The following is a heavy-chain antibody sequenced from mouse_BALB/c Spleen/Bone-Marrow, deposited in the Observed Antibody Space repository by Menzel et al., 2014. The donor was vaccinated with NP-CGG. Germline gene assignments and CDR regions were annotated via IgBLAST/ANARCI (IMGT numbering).Heavy chain of an antibody. CDR3: ARGGPFAY. CDR2: INPSSGYT. V-gene: IGHV1-4*01. D-gene: IGHD3-3*01. Sequence: VKLVESGAELARPGASVKMSCKASGYTFTSYTIHWVKQRPGQGLEWIGYINPSSGYTNYNQKFKDKATLTADKSSSTAYMQLSSLTSENSAVYYCARGGPFAYWGQGTLVTVSA. CDR1: GYTFTSYT. J-gene: IGHJ3*01.